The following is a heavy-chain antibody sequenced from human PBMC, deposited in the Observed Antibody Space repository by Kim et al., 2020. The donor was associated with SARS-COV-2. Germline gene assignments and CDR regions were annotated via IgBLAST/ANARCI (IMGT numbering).Heavy chain of an antibody. V-gene: IGHV3-48*03. Sequence: GGSLRLSCAASGFTFSSYEMNWVRQAPGKGLEWVSYISSGGSTIYYADSVKGRFTISRDNAKNSLYLQMNSLRAEDTAVYYCARGGYCSGGSCYVRYYYYGMDVWGQGTTVTVSS. CDR2: ISSGGSTI. CDR3: ARGGYCSGGSCYVRYYYYGMDV. CDR1: GFTFSSYE. D-gene: IGHD2-15*01. J-gene: IGHJ6*02.